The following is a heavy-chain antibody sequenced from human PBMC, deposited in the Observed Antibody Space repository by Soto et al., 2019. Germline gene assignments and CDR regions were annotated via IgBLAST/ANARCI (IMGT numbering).Heavy chain of an antibody. CDR2: ISGSGRST. J-gene: IGHJ4*02. Sequence: GGSLRLSCAASGFTFSSFAMSWVRQAPEKGLEWVTGISGSGRSTFYADSVKGRFTISRDNSKNTLYLQMNSLRAEDTAVYYCAKGPITMIVVVITSPTDYWGQGTLVTVSS. CDR3: AKGPITMIVVVITSPTDY. CDR1: GFTFSSFA. V-gene: IGHV3-23*01. D-gene: IGHD3-22*01.